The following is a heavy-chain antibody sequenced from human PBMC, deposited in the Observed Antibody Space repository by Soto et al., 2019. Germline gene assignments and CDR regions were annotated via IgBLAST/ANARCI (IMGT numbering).Heavy chain of an antibody. CDR1: GFTFSSYG. CDR3: AKDTLWLGELFRNHYYYYGMDV. Sequence: VGSLRLSCAASGFTFSSYGMDWVRQARCKGLEWVAVISYDGSNKYYADSVKGRFTISRDNYKNTLYLQMNSLRAEDTAVYYCAKDTLWLGELFRNHYYYYGMDVWGQGPTVTVSS. J-gene: IGHJ6*02. CDR2: ISYDGSNK. D-gene: IGHD3-10*01. V-gene: IGHV3-30*18.